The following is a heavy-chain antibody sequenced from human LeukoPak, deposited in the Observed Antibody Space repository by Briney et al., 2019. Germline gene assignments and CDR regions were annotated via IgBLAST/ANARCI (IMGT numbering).Heavy chain of an antibody. CDR3: AKELASHLSYTYGHEY. CDR2: MSGRGGTT. J-gene: IGHJ4*02. Sequence: GGSLRLSCAASGFTFNIYAMNWVRQPPGKGLDWVSSMSGRGGTTYHADSVKGRLTISRDNSKHMMYLQMNSLSTLDPHFYYCAKELASHLSYTYGHEYWGQGTLVTVSS. CDR1: GFTFNIYA. V-gene: IGHV3-23*01. D-gene: IGHD3-16*01.